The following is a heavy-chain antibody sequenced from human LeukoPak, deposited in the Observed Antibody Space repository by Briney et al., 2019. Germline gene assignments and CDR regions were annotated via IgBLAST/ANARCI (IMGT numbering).Heavy chain of an antibody. V-gene: IGHV3-66*02. D-gene: IGHD2-21*02. CDR1: GFTVSSNH. Sequence: PGGSLRLSCAVSGFTVSSNHMSWVRQAPGKGLEWVSVIYSGGNTDYVDSVKGRFTISRDNSKNTLYLQMNSLRAEDTAVYFCARWYVVVAAFDYWGQGTLVTVSS. J-gene: IGHJ4*02. CDR2: IYSGGNT. CDR3: ARWYVVVAAFDY.